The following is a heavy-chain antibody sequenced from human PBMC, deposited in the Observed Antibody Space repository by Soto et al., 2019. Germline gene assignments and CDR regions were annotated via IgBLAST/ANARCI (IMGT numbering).Heavy chain of an antibody. Sequence: AALKLSCKASGYTFTSYAMHWVRQAPGQRLEWMGWINAGNGNTKYSQKFQGRVTITRDTSASTAYMELSSLRSEDTAVYYCARGELDMVILGGSINYYGMDVCGQG. D-gene: IGHD3-16*01. CDR2: INAGNGNT. CDR1: GYTFTSYA. CDR3: ARGELDMVILGGSINYYGMDV. J-gene: IGHJ6*02. V-gene: IGHV1-3*01.